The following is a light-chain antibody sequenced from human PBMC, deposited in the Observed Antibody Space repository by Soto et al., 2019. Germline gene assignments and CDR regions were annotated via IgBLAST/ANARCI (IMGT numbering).Light chain of an antibody. CDR2: GAS. J-gene: IGKJ1*01. V-gene: IGKV3-20*01. CDR3: HQYYTSPRA. CDR1: HSVSSSY. Sequence: IVLTQSPGTLSLSPGEGAPLYCWASHSVSSSYLAWYQQKPGQAPRLLIYGASSRAAGIPDRFSGSGSGTDFTLTISRLEPEDSAVYYCHQYYTSPRAFGQGTKVDIK.